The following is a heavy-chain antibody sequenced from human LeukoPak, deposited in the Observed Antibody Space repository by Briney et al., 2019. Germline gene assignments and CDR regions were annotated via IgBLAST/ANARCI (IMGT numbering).Heavy chain of an antibody. D-gene: IGHD2-2*01. Sequence: SVKVSCKASGGTFSSYAISWVRQAPGQGLEWMGGIIPIFGTANYAQNFQGRVTITTDESTSTAYMELSSLTSEDTAVYYCARGVYRSSTSCWFDYWGQGTLVTVSS. CDR1: GGTFSSYA. J-gene: IGHJ4*02. CDR2: IIPIFGTA. V-gene: IGHV1-69*05. CDR3: ARGVYRSSTSCWFDY.